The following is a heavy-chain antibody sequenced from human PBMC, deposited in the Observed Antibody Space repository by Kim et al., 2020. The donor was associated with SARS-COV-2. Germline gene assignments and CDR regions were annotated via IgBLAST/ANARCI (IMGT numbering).Heavy chain of an antibody. D-gene: IGHD1-26*01. J-gene: IGHJ6*02. CDR3: TRILSGSPLAGYGMDV. CDR2: IRSKAYGGTT. Sequence: GGSLRLSCTASGFTFGDYAMSWFRQAPGKGLEWVGFIRSKAYGGTTEYAASVKGRFTISRDDSKSIAYLQMNSLKTEDTAVYYCTRILSGSPLAGYGMDVWGQGTTVTVSS. V-gene: IGHV3-49*03. CDR1: GFTFGDYA.